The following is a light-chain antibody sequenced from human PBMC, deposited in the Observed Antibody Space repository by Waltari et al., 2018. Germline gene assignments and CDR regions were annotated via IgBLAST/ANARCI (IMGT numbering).Light chain of an antibody. CDR1: QSISNY. Sequence: DTQMTQSPSSLSASVGDRVTITCRASQSISNYLNWYQQKPGKAPKLLIYAASSLQSGVPSRFSGSGAGTDFTLTISSLQPEDFGTYYCQQSYSTQYTFGQGTKLEIK. J-gene: IGKJ2*01. CDR3: QQSYSTQYT. CDR2: AAS. V-gene: IGKV1-39*01.